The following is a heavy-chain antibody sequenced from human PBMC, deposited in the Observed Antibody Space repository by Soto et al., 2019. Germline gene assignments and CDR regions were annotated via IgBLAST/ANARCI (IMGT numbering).Heavy chain of an antibody. J-gene: IGHJ4*02. CDR1: GFSLSARGVG. CDR3: VRNRGNNPPHY. D-gene: IGHD1-26*01. V-gene: IGHV2-5*01. Sequence: QITLKASGLTLVKPTQTLTLTCTFSGFSLSARGVGVGWIRQTPGQALEWLAPIYWHDDKRYSSTLKSRVTIASDTSKQQVLLILTDTDPVDSATYDCVRNRGNNPPHYLGQGTLVTISS. CDR2: IYWHDDK.